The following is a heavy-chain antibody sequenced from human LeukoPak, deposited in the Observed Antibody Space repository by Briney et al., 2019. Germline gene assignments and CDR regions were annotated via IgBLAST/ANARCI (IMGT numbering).Heavy chain of an antibody. Sequence: PGGSLRLSCSASGFTFSGYAMHWVRQAPGKGLEYVSGIPSNGGTTYYADSAKGRFTISRDNSKNTLFLQMNSLRAEDTAVYYCTRAVYYGSGTCFGSWGQGTLVTVSS. CDR2: IPSNGGTT. V-gene: IGHV3-64*04. CDR1: GFTFSGYA. CDR3: TRAVYYGSGTCFGS. J-gene: IGHJ5*02. D-gene: IGHD3-10*01.